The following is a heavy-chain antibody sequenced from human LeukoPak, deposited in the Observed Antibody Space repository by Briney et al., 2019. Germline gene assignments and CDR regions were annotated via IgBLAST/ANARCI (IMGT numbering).Heavy chain of an antibody. D-gene: IGHD6-6*01. CDR2: INNDGTSS. J-gene: IGHJ5*02. CDR3: AREIAARFDP. V-gene: IGHV3-74*01. Sequence: GGSLRLSCAASGFTFSSYWMHWVRQAPGRGPVWVSRINNDGTSSAYADSVKGRFTISRDNAKNTLSLQMNSLRVEDTAVYYCAREIAARFDPWGQGTLVTASS. CDR1: GFTFSSYW.